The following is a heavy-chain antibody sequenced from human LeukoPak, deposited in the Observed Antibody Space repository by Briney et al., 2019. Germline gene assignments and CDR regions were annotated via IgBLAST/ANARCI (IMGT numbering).Heavy chain of an antibody. V-gene: IGHV1-2*02. Sequence: GASVKVSCKASGYTFTDYYIHWVRQAPGQGLEWMGWINPKSGGTNYAQKFQGRVSMTRDTSISTAYMELSSLRSDDTAVYYCARGGIFDYWGQGTLVNVSS. D-gene: IGHD3-10*01. CDR1: GYTFTDYY. J-gene: IGHJ4*02. CDR3: ARGGIFDY. CDR2: INPKSGGT.